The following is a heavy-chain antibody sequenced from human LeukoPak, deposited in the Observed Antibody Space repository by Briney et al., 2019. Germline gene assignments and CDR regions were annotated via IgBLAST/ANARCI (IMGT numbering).Heavy chain of an antibody. CDR2: ISYDGRHK. CDR1: GFTFRSYA. D-gene: IGHD6-13*01. Sequence: PGRSLRLSCAASGFTFRSYAMHWVRQAPGKGLEWVAVISYDGRHKYYADSGKGRFTISRDNSENTLYLQMNSQRAEDTAVYYCARAFRWEQLVESYGMDVWGQGTTVTVSS. CDR3: ARAFRWEQLVESYGMDV. V-gene: IGHV3-30*04. J-gene: IGHJ6*02.